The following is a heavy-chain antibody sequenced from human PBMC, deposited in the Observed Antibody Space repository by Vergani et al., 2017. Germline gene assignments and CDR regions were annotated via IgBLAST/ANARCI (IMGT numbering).Heavy chain of an antibody. J-gene: IGHJ4*02. CDR1: GFTFSSFW. CDR3: ARLSSGWYLGEFDY. CDR2: IKQDGSEK. Sequence: EVQLVESGGGLVQPGGSLRLSCAASGFTFSSFWMSWVRQAPGKGLEWVANIKQDGSEKYYVDSVEGRFTISRDNAKNSLYLQMNSLRAEDTAVYYCARLSSGWYLGEFDYWGQGILVTVSS. V-gene: IGHV3-7*01. D-gene: IGHD6-19*01.